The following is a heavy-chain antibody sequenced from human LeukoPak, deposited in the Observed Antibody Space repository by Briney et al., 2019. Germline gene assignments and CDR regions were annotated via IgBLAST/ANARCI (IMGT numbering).Heavy chain of an antibody. Sequence: SETLSLTCTVSGDSVTSSDSYWSWVRQPPGKGLEWIGYIYYSGSAYQNPSLKSRVTISVDTSKNQFSLRLSSVTAADTAVYSCVRGFDGHNAFDIWGQGTMVTVSS. CDR2: IYYSGSA. D-gene: IGHD3-9*01. V-gene: IGHV4-30-4*08. J-gene: IGHJ3*02. CDR3: VRGFDGHNAFDI. CDR1: GDSVTSSDSY.